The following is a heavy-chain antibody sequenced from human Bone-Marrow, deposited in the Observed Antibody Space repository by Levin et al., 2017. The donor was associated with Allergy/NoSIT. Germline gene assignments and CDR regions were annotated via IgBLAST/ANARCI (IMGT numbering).Heavy chain of an antibody. D-gene: IGHD3-16*01. Sequence: GESLKISCKGSGYRFTDHWIGWVRQLPGKGLEWMGIIYPGDSETRYSPSFQGQVIISTDKSISTAYVQWSSLKASDTALYFCARRDLGGSFRHFDLWGRGTLVTVSS. CDR1: GYRFTDHW. V-gene: IGHV5-51*01. CDR3: ARRDLGGSFRHFDL. CDR2: IYPGDSET. J-gene: IGHJ2*01.